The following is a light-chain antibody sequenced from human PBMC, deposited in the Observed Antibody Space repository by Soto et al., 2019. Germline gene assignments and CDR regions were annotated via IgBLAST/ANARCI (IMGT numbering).Light chain of an antibody. J-gene: IGLJ1*01. CDR2: EVS. CDR1: SSDVGGYDY. V-gene: IGLV2-14*01. CDR3: SSYSISTAYL. Sequence: QSVLTQPASVSGSPGQSITISCTGTSSDVGGYDYVSWYQLHPGKAPKLMIFEVSNWPSGVSYRFSGSKSGNTASLTISGLQVEDEADYFCSSYSISTAYLFGTGTKLTVL.